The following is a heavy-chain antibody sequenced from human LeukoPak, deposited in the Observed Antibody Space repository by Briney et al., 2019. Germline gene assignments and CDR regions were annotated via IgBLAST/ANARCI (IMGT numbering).Heavy chain of an antibody. J-gene: IGHJ4*02. V-gene: IGHV3-21*01. Sequence: PGGSLRLSCAASGFTFSSYSMNWVRQAPGKGLEWVSSISSSSSYIYYADSVKGRFTISRDNAKNSLYLQMNSLRAEDTAVYYCARWKDPVLANDYWGRGTLVTVSS. CDR3: ARWKDPVLANDY. CDR1: GFTFSSYS. D-gene: IGHD1-1*01. CDR2: ISSSSSYI.